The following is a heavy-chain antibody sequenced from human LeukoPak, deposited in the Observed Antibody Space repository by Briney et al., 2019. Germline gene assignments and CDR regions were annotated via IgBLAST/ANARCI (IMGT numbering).Heavy chain of an antibody. J-gene: IGHJ2*01. Sequence: ASVNVSCKPSGYTFTSYGISWVRQAPAQGLEWMGWISAYNGNTNYAQKLQDRVTMTTDTSTSTAYMELRRVRSDDTAVYYCARVGYYGSGAGQYWYFDLWGRGTLVTVSS. CDR3: ARVGYYGSGAGQYWYFDL. D-gene: IGHD3-10*01. V-gene: IGHV1-18*01. CDR1: GYTFTSYG. CDR2: ISAYNGNT.